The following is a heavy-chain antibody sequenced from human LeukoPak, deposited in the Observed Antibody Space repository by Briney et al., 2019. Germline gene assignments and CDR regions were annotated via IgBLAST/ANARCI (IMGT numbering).Heavy chain of an antibody. Sequence: ASVKVSCKASGGTFSSYAISWVRQAPGQGLEWMGGIIPIFGTANYAQKFQGRVTITADESTSTAYMELSSLRSEDTAVYYCAAEGRLPLRDFDYWGQGTLVTVSS. D-gene: IGHD2-15*01. CDR3: AAEGRLPLRDFDY. CDR1: GGTFSSYA. J-gene: IGHJ4*02. V-gene: IGHV1-69*13. CDR2: IIPIFGTA.